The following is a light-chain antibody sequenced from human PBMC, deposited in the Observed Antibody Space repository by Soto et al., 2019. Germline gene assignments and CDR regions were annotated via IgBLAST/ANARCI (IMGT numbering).Light chain of an antibody. CDR1: SSNIGNNY. CDR2: ENN. CDR3: GTWDSSLSAGQNV. V-gene: IGLV1-51*02. Sequence: QSVLTQPPSVSAAPGRKVTISCSGSSSNIGNNYVSWYQQLPGTAPKLLIYENNKRPSGIPDRFSGSKSGTSATLGITGLQTGDEADYYCGTWDSSLSAGQNVFGTGTKVTVL. J-gene: IGLJ1*01.